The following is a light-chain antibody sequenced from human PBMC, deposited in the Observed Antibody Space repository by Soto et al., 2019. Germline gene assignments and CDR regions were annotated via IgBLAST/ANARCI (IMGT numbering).Light chain of an antibody. V-gene: IGKV1-5*01. CDR2: AAS. Sequence: QRTQSASTMSVSLGDGLASSGLASQTISSWLAWYQQKPGKATKLLIYAASSLQSRVPSRFSGSGSGTDFTLTISSLQPEDVATYYCQKYNSAPLTFGEGTQVDI. J-gene: IGKJ4*01. CDR1: QTISSW. CDR3: QKYNSAPLT.